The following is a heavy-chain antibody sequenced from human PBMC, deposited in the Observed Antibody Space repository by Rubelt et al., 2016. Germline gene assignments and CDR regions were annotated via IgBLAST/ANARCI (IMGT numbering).Heavy chain of an antibody. J-gene: IGHJ4*02. D-gene: IGHD6-19*01. Sequence: FTFSSYAMHWVRQAPGKGLEYVSAISRNGGSTYYADSVKGRFTISRDNSKNTLYLQMSSLRAEDTAVYYCQVAVANTLYWGQGTLVTVSS. V-gene: IGHV3-64D*06. CDR2: ISRNGGST. CDR3: QVAVANTLY. CDR1: FTFSSYA.